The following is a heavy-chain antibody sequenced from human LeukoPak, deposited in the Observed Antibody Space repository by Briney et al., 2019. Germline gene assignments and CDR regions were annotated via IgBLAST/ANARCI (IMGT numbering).Heavy chain of an antibody. CDR1: GYSFTSYW. CDR3: ARQEGIAARPLYFDY. V-gene: IGHV5-51*01. CDR2: IYPGDSDT. D-gene: IGHD6-6*01. Sequence: GESLKISCKGSGYSFTSYWIGWVRQMPGKGLEWMGIIYPGDSDTRYSPSFQGQVTISADKSISTAYLQWSSLKASDTAMYYCARQEGIAARPLYFDYWGQGTLVTVSS. J-gene: IGHJ4*02.